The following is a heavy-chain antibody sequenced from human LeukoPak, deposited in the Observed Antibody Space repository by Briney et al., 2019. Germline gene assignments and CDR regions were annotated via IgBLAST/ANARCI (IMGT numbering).Heavy chain of an antibody. Sequence: GGSLRLPCAASGFTFSSYEMNWVRQAPGKGLEWVSYISSSGSTRYYADSVKGRFTISRDDAKNSLYLQMNSLRAEDTAVYYCTRNGFSSGLDYWGQGTLVTVSS. CDR3: TRNGFSSGLDY. J-gene: IGHJ4*02. CDR1: GFTFSSYE. CDR2: ISSSGSTR. D-gene: IGHD6-19*01. V-gene: IGHV3-48*03.